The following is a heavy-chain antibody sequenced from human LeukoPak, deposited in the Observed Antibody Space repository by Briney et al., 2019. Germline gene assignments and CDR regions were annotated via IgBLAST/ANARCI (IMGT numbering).Heavy chain of an antibody. V-gene: IGHV1-69*06. J-gene: IGHJ6*04. D-gene: IGHD2-2*03. Sequence: ASVKVSCKASGGTFSSYAISWVRQAPGQGLEWMGGIIPIFGTANYAQKFQGRVTITADKSTSTAYMELSSLRSEDTAVHYCACGYCSSTSCRYGMDVWGKGTTVTVSS. CDR1: GGTFSSYA. CDR3: ACGYCSSTSCRYGMDV. CDR2: IIPIFGTA.